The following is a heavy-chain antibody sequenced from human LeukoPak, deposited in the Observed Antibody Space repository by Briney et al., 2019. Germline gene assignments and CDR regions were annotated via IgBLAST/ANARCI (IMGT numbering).Heavy chain of an antibody. CDR3: ARDPVRRDGYTSNWFDP. J-gene: IGHJ5*02. V-gene: IGHV1-69*01. CDR1: GGTFSSYA. D-gene: IGHD5-24*01. CDR2: IIPIFGTA. Sequence: SVNVSCKASGGTFSSYAISWVRQAPGQGLEWMGGIIPIFGTANYAQKFQGRVTITADESTSTAYMELSSLRSEDTAVYYCARDPVRRDGYTSNWFDPWGQGTLVTVSS.